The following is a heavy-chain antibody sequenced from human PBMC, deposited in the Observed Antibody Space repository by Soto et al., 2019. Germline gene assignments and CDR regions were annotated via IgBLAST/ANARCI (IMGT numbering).Heavy chain of an antibody. CDR1: GFTFSSYA. CDR2: ISYDGSNN. V-gene: IGHV3-30-3*01. Sequence: PRGSLRLSCAASGFTFSSYAMHWVRQAPGKGLEWVAVISYDGSNNYYADSVKGRFSISRDNSKNTLYLQMNSLRAEVTAVYYCARDSEVVVAAIDYWGQGTLVTVSS. CDR3: ARDSEVVVAAIDY. D-gene: IGHD2-15*01. J-gene: IGHJ4*02.